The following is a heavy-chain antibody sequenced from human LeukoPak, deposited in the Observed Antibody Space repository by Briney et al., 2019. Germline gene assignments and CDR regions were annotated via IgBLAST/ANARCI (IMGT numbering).Heavy chain of an antibody. J-gene: IGHJ4*02. CDR3: ARDEQDGYNLDY. CDR2: ISSSSSYI. Sequence: PGGSLRLSCAASGFTFSSYSMTWVRQAPGKGLEWVSSISSSSSYIYYADSVKGRFTISRDNAKNSLYLQMNSLRAEDTAVYYCARDEQDGYNLDYWGQGTLVTVSS. D-gene: IGHD5-24*01. CDR1: GFTFSSYS. V-gene: IGHV3-21*01.